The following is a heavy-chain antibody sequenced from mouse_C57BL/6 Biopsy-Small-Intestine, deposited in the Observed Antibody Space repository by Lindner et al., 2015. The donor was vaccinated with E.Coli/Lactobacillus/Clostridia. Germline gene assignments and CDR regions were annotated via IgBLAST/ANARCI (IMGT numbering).Heavy chain of an antibody. J-gene: IGHJ2*01. D-gene: IGHD4-1*01. CDR1: GYAFSSYW. V-gene: IGHV1-80*01. CDR2: IDPGDGDT. CDR3: ARGTGSYFDY. Sequence: VQLQESGAELVKPGASVKISCKASGYAFSSYWMNWVKQRPGKGLEWIGQIDPGDGDTNYNGKFKGKATLTADKSSNTAYMQLSSLTSEDSAVYFCARGTGSYFDYWGQGTTLTVSS.